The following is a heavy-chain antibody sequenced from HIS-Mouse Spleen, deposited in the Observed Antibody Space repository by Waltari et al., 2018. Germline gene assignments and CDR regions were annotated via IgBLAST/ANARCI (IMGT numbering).Heavy chain of an antibody. CDR2: IYYSGST. V-gene: IGHV4-39*07. D-gene: IGHD6-13*01. CDR3: AREIPYSSSWYDWYFDL. J-gene: IGHJ2*01. Sequence: QLQLQESGPGLVKPSETLSLTCTVSGGSISSSGSYWGGIRQPPGKGLEWIGSIYYSGSTYYNPSLKSRVTISVDTSKNQFSLKLSSVTAADTAVYYCAREIPYSSSWYDWYFDLWGRGTLVTVSS. CDR1: GGSISSSGSY.